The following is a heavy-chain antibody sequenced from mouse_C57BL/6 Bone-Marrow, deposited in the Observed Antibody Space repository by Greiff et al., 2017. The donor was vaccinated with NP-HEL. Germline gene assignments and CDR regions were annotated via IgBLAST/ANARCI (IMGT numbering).Heavy chain of an antibody. CDR2: ISSGGSYT. CDR1: GFTFSSYG. CDR3: ARHCHYSNVYAMDD. D-gene: IGHD2-5*01. V-gene: IGHV5-6*02. J-gene: IGHJ4*01. Sequence: EVKLVESGGDLVKPGGSLKLSCAASGFTFSSYGMSWVRQTPDKRLEWVATISSGGSYTYYPDSVKGRFTISRDNAKNTLYLQMSSLKSEDTAMYYCARHCHYSNVYAMDDWGQGTSVTVSS.